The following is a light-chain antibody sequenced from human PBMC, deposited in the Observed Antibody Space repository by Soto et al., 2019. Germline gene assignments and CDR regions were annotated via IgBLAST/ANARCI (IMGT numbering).Light chain of an antibody. Sequence: QTVVTQEPSLTVSPGGTVTLTCASSTGAVTSGYYPNWFQQKPGQAPRALMYSTSDKHSWTPARFSGPLLGGKAALTLSGVQPEDEAEYYCLLYFGGAVVFGGGTQLTVL. CDR2: STS. J-gene: IGLJ2*01. CDR3: LLYFGGAVV. V-gene: IGLV7-43*01. CDR1: TGAVTSGYY.